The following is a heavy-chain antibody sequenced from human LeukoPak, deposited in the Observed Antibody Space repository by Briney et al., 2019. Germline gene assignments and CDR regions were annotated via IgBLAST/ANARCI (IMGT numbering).Heavy chain of an antibody. CDR1: GDSISSSNW. CDR3: ARAQGGYCSSTSCYVFDY. V-gene: IGHV4-4*02. Sequence: PSETLSLTCAVSGDSISSSNWWTWVRQPPGKGLEWIGEIYHSGNTNYNPSLKSRVTISVDTSKNQFSLKLSSVTAADTAVYYCARAQGGYCSSTSCYVFDYWGQGTLVTVSS. J-gene: IGHJ4*02. CDR2: IYHSGNT. D-gene: IGHD2-2*01.